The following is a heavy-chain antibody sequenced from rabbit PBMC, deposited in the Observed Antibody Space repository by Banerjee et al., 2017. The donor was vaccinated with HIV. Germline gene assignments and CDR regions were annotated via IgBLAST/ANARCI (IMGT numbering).Heavy chain of an antibody. CDR3: VRDLAGAIGWNFYL. V-gene: IGHV1S7*01. CDR1: GFDFSSYY. CDR2: IDPFFGTT. D-gene: IGHD4-1*01. Sequence: QLKESGGGLVQPGGSLKLSCKGSGFDFSSYYMSWVRQAPGKGLEWIGYIDPFFGTTYYANWVNGRFTISNDNAQNTVFLQMTSLTVADTATYFCVRDLAGAIGWNFYLWGQGTLVTVS. J-gene: IGHJ3*01.